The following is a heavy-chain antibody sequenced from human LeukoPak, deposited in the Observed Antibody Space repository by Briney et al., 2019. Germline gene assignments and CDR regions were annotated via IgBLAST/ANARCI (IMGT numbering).Heavy chain of an antibody. J-gene: IGHJ6*03. V-gene: IGHV3-11*04. CDR3: ARGGLMDLNYYYYYYMDV. D-gene: IGHD3/OR15-3a*01. CDR1: GFTFSDYY. Sequence: GGSLRLSCAASGFTFSDYYMSWIRQAPGKGLEWVSYISSSGSTIYYADSVKGRFTISRDNAKNSLYLQMNSLRAEDTAVYYCARGGLMDLNYYYYYYMDVWGKGTTVTVSS. CDR2: ISSSGSTI.